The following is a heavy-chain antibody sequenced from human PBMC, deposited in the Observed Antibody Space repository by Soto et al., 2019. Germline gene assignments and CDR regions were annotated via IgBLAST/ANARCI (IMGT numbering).Heavy chain of an antibody. CDR2: ISYSGST. CDR1: GASISSYS. D-gene: IGHD2-8*01. Sequence: QVQLQESGPGLVKPSETLSLTCTVSGASISSYSWNWIRQPPGKGLEWIGYISYSGSTKYSPSLKSRVTISLDTSKNQVSLKLSSVTASDTALYYCARDTLGYCTNGECFGSGMDVWGQGTTVTVSS. V-gene: IGHV4-59*01. J-gene: IGHJ6*02. CDR3: ARDTLGYCTNGECFGSGMDV.